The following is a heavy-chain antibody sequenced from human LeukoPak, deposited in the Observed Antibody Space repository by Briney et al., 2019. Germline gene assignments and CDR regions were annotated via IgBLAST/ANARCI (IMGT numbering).Heavy chain of an antibody. J-gene: IGHJ4*02. V-gene: IGHV1-2*02. CDR2: INPNSGGT. CDR1: GYTFTGYY. Sequence: GASVKVSCKASGYTFTGYYMHWVRQAPGQGLEWMGWINPNSGGTNYAQKFQGRVTMTRGTSISTAYMELSRLRSDDTAVYYCASLPNYDFWSGSFDYWGQGTLVTVSP. D-gene: IGHD3-3*01. CDR3: ASLPNYDFWSGSFDY.